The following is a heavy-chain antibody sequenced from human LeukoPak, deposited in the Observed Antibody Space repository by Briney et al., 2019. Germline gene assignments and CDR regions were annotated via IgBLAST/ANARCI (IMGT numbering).Heavy chain of an antibody. Sequence: SETLSLTCTVSGGSISSYYWSWIRQPPGKGLEWIGYIYYSGSTNYNPSLKSRVTISVDTSKNQFSLKLSSVTAADTAVYYCARDVGVAGAGGDYWGQGTLVTVSS. J-gene: IGHJ4*02. CDR1: GGSISSYY. D-gene: IGHD6-19*01. CDR2: IYYSGST. V-gene: IGHV4-59*01. CDR3: ARDVGVAGAGGDY.